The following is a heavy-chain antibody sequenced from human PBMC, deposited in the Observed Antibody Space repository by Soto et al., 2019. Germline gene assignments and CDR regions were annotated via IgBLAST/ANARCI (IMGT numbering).Heavy chain of an antibody. CDR2: VTPTGDYT. CDR3: TRRPPSSGHPVLYAFDI. D-gene: IGHD3-22*01. CDR1: GYAFTSYY. Sequence: QVQLVQSGVVVKKPGASVKVSCKASGYAFTSYYMHWVRQAPGQGLEWMGIVTPTGDYTAYAQKFQCRVTMTRDTSATTVYMDLSSLTSEDTAVYYCTRRPPSSGHPVLYAFDIWGQGTMVTVSS. J-gene: IGHJ3*02. V-gene: IGHV1-46*01.